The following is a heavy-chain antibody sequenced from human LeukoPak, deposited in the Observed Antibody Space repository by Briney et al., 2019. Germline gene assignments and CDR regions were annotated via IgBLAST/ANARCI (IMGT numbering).Heavy chain of an antibody. Sequence: SETLSLTCTVSGGSIINYYWSWIRQPAGTGLEWVGRIYVTGSTIYNPSLQSRLSMSVDTSKNQFSLRLNSVTAADTAVYYCARLKYYDSTGYSPGYYMDVWGKGITVTVSS. D-gene: IGHD3-22*01. V-gene: IGHV4-4*07. CDR1: GGSIINYY. CDR2: IYVTGST. CDR3: ARLKYYDSTGYSPGYYMDV. J-gene: IGHJ6*03.